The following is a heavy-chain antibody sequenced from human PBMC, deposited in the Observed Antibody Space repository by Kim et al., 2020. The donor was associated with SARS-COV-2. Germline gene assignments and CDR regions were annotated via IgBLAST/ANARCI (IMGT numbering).Heavy chain of an antibody. Sequence: THYPDSGKGRFTISRDNSKNTLYLQMNSLRAEDTAVYYCAKDLYGGTNPDYWGQGTLVTVSS. CDR2: T. J-gene: IGHJ4*02. V-gene: IGHV3-23*01. CDR3: AKDLYGGTNPDY. D-gene: IGHD1-1*01.